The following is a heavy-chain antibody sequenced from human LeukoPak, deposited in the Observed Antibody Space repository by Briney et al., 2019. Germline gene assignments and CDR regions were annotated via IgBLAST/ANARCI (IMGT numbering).Heavy chain of an antibody. J-gene: IGHJ4*02. D-gene: IGHD6-13*01. Sequence: GRSLRLSCAASGFTFSYYAMHWVRQAPGKGLEWVGIISYDGSNKYYTDSVKGRFTISRDNSRNTLFLQMISLRAEDTSVYYCARGYSTAAAGTSPEFDYWGQGTLVTVSS. CDR1: GFTFSYYA. V-gene: IGHV3-30*04. CDR2: ISYDGSNK. CDR3: ARGYSTAAAGTSPEFDY.